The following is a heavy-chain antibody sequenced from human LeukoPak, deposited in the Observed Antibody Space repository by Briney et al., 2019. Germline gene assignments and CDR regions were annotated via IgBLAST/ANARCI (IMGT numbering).Heavy chain of an antibody. CDR1: GGSISSYY. CDR2: IYYSGST. J-gene: IGHJ4*02. Sequence: PSETLSLTCTVSGGSISSYYWSWIRQPPGKGLEWIGYIYYSGSTNYNPSLKSRVTISVDTSKNQFSLKLSSVTAADTAVYYCARQASGSYYAGCDYWGQGTLVTVSS. D-gene: IGHD1-26*01. CDR3: ARQASGSYYAGCDY. V-gene: IGHV4-59*08.